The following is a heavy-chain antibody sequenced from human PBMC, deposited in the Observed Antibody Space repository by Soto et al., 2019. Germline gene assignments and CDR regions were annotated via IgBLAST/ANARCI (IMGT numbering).Heavy chain of an antibody. D-gene: IGHD3-22*01. Sequence: GGSLRLSCAAAGFIFSDYYMSWIRQAPGKGLEWISYISSSDNIIYYADSVKGRFTISRDNAKNSLYLQMNSLRAEDTAVYYCARDRGYYDSSGYFDYWGQGTLVTVSS. CDR2: ISSSDNII. V-gene: IGHV3-11*01. CDR3: ARDRGYYDSSGYFDY. J-gene: IGHJ4*02. CDR1: GFIFSDYY.